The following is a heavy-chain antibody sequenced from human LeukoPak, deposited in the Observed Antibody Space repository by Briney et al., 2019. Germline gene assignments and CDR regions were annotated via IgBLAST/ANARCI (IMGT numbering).Heavy chain of an antibody. V-gene: IGHV4-59*01. CDR2: IYYSGST. D-gene: IGHD5-24*01. J-gene: IGHJ4*02. Sequence: SETLSLTCTVSGGSISSYYWSWIRQPPGKGLERIGYIYYSGSTNYNPSLKSRVTISVDTSKNQFSLKLSSVTAADTAVYYCARGGDGYNNFDYWGQGTLVTVSS. CDR3: ARGGDGYNNFDY. CDR1: GGSISSYY.